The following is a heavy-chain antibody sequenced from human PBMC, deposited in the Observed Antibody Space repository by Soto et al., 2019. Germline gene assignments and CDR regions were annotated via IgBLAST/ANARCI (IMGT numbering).Heavy chain of an antibody. CDR1: GGTFSSCA. CDR3: RRYCSSSSCYSTGLYYYYATDV. D-gene: IGHD2-2*01. Sequence: ASVKVSCKTSGGTFSSCAISWVRQAPLQVLEWMVGIVPLFRTTNYAQKFQGRVTITADESTSTAYMELTSLRSEDTAVYYCRRYCSSSSCYSTGLYYYYATDVWGKGPMVTVSS. J-gene: IGHJ6*04. V-gene: IGHV1-69*13. CDR2: IVPLFRTT.